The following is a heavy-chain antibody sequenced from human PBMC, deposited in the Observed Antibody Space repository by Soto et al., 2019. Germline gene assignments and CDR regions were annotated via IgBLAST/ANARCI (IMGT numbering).Heavy chain of an antibody. CDR1: GGSFSGYY. Sequence: SETLSLTCAVYGGSFSGYYWSWIRQPPGKGLEWIGEINHSGSTNYNPSLKSRVTISVDTSKNQFSLKLSSVTAADTAVYYCARGRDIVVVVAATTPLDYCGQRTLVTVSS. V-gene: IGHV4-34*01. J-gene: IGHJ4*02. CDR2: INHSGST. D-gene: IGHD2-15*01. CDR3: ARGRDIVVVVAATTPLDY.